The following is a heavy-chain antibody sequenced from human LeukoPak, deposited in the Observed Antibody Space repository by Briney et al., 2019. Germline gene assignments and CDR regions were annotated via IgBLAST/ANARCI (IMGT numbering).Heavy chain of an antibody. D-gene: IGHD3-16*01. Sequence: PSGTLSLTCAVYGESFSGYYWNWIRQSPGKGLEWIGEINHSGSTNYNPSLKRRVTVSVDTSKNQFFLKLRSVTAADTAMYYCARRGSARTLDYWGQGTLVTVSS. CDR3: ARRGSARTLDY. V-gene: IGHV4-34*01. CDR2: INHSGST. J-gene: IGHJ4*02. CDR1: GESFSGYY.